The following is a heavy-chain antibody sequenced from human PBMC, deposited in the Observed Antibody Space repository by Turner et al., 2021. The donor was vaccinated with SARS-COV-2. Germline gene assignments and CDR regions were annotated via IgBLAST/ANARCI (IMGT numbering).Heavy chain of an antibody. Sequence: GGSISSYYWSWIRQPPGKGLEWIGCTYYSGGANYNPPLKSRVTISMNTSKNQFSLKLSAVTAADTGVYCCARTDGYKYDYWGQGTLVTVSS. V-gene: IGHV4-59*01. CDR2: TYYSGGA. J-gene: IGHJ4*02. D-gene: IGHD5-12*01. CDR1: GGSISSYY. CDR3: ARTDGYKYDY.